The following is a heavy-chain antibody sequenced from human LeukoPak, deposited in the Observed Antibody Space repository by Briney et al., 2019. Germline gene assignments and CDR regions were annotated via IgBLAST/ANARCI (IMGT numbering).Heavy chain of an antibody. D-gene: IGHD6-13*01. CDR1: GGSISSGGYS. CDR3: ATNSAAAGYFDL. Sequence: PSETLSLTCAVSGGSISSGGYSWSRIRQPPGKGLEWIGYIYHSGSTYYNPSLKSRVTISVDRSKNQFSLKLSSVTAADTAVYYCATNSAAAGYFDLWGRGTLVTVSS. CDR2: IYHSGST. V-gene: IGHV4-30-2*01. J-gene: IGHJ2*01.